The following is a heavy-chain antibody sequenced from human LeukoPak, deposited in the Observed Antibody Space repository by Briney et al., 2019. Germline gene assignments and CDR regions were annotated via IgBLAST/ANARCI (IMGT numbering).Heavy chain of an antibody. J-gene: IGHJ4*02. CDR2: INHSGST. Sequence: SETLSLTCAVYGGSFSGYYWSWIRQPPGKGLEWIGKINHSGSTNYNPSLKSRVTISVDTSKNQFSLKLSSVTAADTAVYYCAGGTRMLSLDYWGQGTLVTVSS. CDR3: AGGTRMLSLDY. V-gene: IGHV4-34*01. D-gene: IGHD2-8*01. CDR1: GGSFSGYY.